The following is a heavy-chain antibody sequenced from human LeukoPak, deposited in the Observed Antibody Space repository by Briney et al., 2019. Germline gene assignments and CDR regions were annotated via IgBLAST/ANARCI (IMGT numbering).Heavy chain of an antibody. Sequence: GGSLRLSCAASGFTFRSYSMNWVRQAPGKGLEWVSFISGGGGSTSYADSVKGRFTISRDNSKNSLYLQMNTLRTEDTALYYCAKDIYKTPAFLDYWGQGTLVTVSS. CDR1: GFTFRSYS. D-gene: IGHD5-24*01. V-gene: IGHV3-43*02. J-gene: IGHJ4*02. CDR2: ISGGGGST. CDR3: AKDIYKTPAFLDY.